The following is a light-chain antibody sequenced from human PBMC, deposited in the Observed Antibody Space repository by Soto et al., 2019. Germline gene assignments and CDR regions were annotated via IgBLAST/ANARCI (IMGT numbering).Light chain of an antibody. CDR2: GAS. CDR3: QQYGSSLFT. J-gene: IGKJ4*01. CDR1: QSVSSSY. Sequence: EMVLTQSPGTLSLSPGERATLSCRASQSVSSSYLAWYQQKPGQAPRLLIYGASSRATGIPDRFSGSGSGTDFTLTISRLEPEDFAVYYCQQYGSSLFTFGGGTKVEIK. V-gene: IGKV3-20*01.